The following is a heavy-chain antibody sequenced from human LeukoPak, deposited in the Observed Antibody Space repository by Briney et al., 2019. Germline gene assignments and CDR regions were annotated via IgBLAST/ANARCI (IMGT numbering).Heavy chain of an antibody. Sequence: GASVKVSCKASGYTFTSYDINWVRQATGQGLEWMGWMNPNSGNTGYAQKFQGRVTMTRNTSISTAYMELSSLRSEDTAVYYCARGRREKVLRFLEWLSLYYFDYWGQGTLVTVSS. J-gene: IGHJ4*02. D-gene: IGHD3-3*01. CDR3: ARGRREKVLRFLEWLSLYYFDY. V-gene: IGHV1-8*01. CDR1: GYTFTSYD. CDR2: MNPNSGNT.